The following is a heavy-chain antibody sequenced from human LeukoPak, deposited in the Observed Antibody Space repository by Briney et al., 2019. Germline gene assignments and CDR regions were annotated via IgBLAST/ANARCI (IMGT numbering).Heavy chain of an antibody. Sequence: ASVKVSCKASGGTFISYTISWVRQAPGQGLEWMGRIIPILGIANYAQKFQGRVTITADKSTSTAYMELSSLRSEDTAVYYCARENVDTAMAPSYYYYGMDVWGQGTTVTVSS. V-gene: IGHV1-69*04. J-gene: IGHJ6*02. CDR2: IIPILGIA. D-gene: IGHD5-18*01. CDR3: ARENVDTAMAPSYYYYGMDV. CDR1: GGTFISYT.